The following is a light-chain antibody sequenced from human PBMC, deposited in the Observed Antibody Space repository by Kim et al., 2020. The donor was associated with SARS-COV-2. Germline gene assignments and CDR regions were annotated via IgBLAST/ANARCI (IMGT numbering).Light chain of an antibody. V-gene: IGLV2-14*03. Sequence: QPISISCTGTSSDVGGYNNVSWYQQHPGKAPKLMIYDVSNRPSGVSNRFSGSKSGNTASLTISGLQAEDEADYYCSSYTSSSTVVFCGGTQLTVL. CDR2: DVS. CDR3: SSYTSSSTVV. J-gene: IGLJ2*01. CDR1: SSDVGGYNN.